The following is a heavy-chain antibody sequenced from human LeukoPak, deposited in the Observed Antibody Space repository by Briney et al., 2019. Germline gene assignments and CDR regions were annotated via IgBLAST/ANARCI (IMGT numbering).Heavy chain of an antibody. J-gene: IGHJ4*02. CDR1: GFTFSSYA. V-gene: IGHV3-15*01. CDR2: IKSKSDGGTT. D-gene: IGHD3-16*02. Sequence: GGSLRLSCAASGFTFSSYAMSWVRQAPGKGLEWVGRIKSKSDGGTTDYAAPVKGRFTISRDDSKNTLYLQLNSLQTEDTAVYYCTTAPYIWGTYGLNFWGQGTLVTVSS. CDR3: TTAPYIWGTYGLNF.